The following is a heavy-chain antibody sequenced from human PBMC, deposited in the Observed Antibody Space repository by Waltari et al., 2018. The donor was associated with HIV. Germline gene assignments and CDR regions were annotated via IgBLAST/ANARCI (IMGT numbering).Heavy chain of an antibody. Sequence: QANLVQSGAEGRRPGASVTVSCKESAYTFTHYYLHWLRQTPVQGPERLGGVEPRSGEALYAPAFQGRATMTRVTSITTAYLDMTSHRSRDTAVYFCARGEYVTLITLPPGYRLDFWGQGTLVTVSS. CDR1: AYTFTHYY. CDR2: VEPRSGEA. V-gene: IGHV1-2*07. CDR3: ARGEYVTLITLPPGYRLDF. J-gene: IGHJ4*02. D-gene: IGHD2-21*01.